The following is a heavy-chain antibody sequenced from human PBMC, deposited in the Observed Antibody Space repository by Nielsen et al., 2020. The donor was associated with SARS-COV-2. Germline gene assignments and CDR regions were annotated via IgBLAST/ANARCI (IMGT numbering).Heavy chain of an antibody. D-gene: IGHD1-14*01. J-gene: IGHJ4*02. CDR2: VSGSGTVI. CDR3: AKSGMGNNLFDY. V-gene: IGHV3-11*01. CDR1: GFAFSGHD. Sequence: GESLKISCEASGFAFSGHDMSWIRQAPGKGLEWVSYVSGSGTVIYYADSVRGRFTLSRDNAQNSLLLQMDSLRAEDTAVYYCAKSGMGNNLFDYWGQGTLVTVSS.